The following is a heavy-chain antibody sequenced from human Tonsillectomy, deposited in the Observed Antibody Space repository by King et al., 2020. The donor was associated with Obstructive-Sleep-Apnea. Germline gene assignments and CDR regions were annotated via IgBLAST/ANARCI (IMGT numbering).Heavy chain of an antibody. V-gene: IGHV1-69*01. Sequence: QLVQSGAEIKRPGSSVKVSCKASGGTFSSYVIAWVRQAPGQGLEWMGGIIPVYRTANYAQKFQGRATITADESTRTAYMELSSLRSEDTALYYCASSSDPYSYGTKFDYWGQGTLVTVSS. CDR2: IIPVYRTA. J-gene: IGHJ4*02. CDR1: GGTFSSYV. CDR3: ASSSDPYSYGTKFDY. D-gene: IGHD5-18*01.